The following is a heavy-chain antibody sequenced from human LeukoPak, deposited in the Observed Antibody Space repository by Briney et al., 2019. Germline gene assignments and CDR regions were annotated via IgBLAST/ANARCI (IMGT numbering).Heavy chain of an antibody. D-gene: IGHD6-19*01. Sequence: KPSQTLSLTCTVSGGSISSGSYYWSWIRQPAGKGLEWIGRIYTSGSTNYNPSLKSRVTISVDTSKNQFSLKLSSVTAADTAVFYCARSGRFLSSGWFIRGQYFDYWGQGTLVTVSS. V-gene: IGHV4-61*02. CDR3: ARSGRFLSSGWFIRGQYFDY. CDR2: IYTSGST. CDR1: GGSISSGSYY. J-gene: IGHJ4*02.